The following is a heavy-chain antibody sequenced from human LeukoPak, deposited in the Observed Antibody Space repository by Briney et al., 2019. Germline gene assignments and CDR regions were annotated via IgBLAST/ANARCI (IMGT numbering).Heavy chain of an antibody. D-gene: IGHD2-21*01. Sequence: GGSLRLSCAASGFTFSSYAMSWVRQAPGKGLEWVSVIYSGGSTYYADSVKGRFTISRDNSKNTLYLQMNSLRAEDTAVYYCAREIPRRAFDIWGQGTMVTVSS. CDR2: IYSGGST. V-gene: IGHV3-53*01. CDR3: AREIPRRAFDI. J-gene: IGHJ3*02. CDR1: GFTFSSYA.